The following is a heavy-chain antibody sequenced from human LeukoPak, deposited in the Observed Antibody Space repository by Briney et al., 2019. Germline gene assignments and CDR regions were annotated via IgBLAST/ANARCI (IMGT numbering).Heavy chain of an antibody. Sequence: GGSLRLSCAPSGLSFRGYDMYWVRQAPGMGLECVSSVTAIGSYRSYADSVKGRFTISRDNAKNSVFLEMNSLRVEDTALYHCVRKDPLRSKDAFDLWGQGTMVIVSS. V-gene: IGHV3-21*01. J-gene: IGHJ3*01. CDR2: VTAIGSYR. CDR3: VRKDPLRSKDAFDL. D-gene: IGHD3-3*01. CDR1: GLSFRGYD.